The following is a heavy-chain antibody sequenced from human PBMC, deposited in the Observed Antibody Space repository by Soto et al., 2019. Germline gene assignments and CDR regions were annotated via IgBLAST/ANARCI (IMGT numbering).Heavy chain of an antibody. V-gene: IGHV4-31*02. CDR3: ARGYDYDSGGYFFDY. Sequence: WTWIRQHLGKGPEWIGHIYYSGSTYYNPSLKSRVTISLDTAKNQFSLKLTSVTAADTAVYYCARGYDYDSGGYFFDYWGQGTLVTVSS. J-gene: IGHJ4*02. D-gene: IGHD3-22*01. CDR2: IYYSGST.